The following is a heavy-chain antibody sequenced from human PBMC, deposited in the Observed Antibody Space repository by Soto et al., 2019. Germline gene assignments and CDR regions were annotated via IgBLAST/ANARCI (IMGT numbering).Heavy chain of an antibody. V-gene: IGHV3-30-3*01. CDR3: ARDLGQCLGQYFFDY. D-gene: IGHD6-19*01. CDR2: ISYDGSNK. J-gene: IGHJ4*02. CDR1: GFTFSSYA. Sequence: QVQLVESGGGVVQPGRSLRLSCAASGFTFSSYAMHWVRQAPGKGLEWVAVISYDGSNKYYAGSVKGRFTISRDNSKNTLFLQMNSLRAEDTAVYYCARDLGQCLGQYFFDYWGQGTLVTVSS.